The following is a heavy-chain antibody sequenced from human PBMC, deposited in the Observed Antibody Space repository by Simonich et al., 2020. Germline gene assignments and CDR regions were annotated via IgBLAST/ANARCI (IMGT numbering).Heavy chain of an antibody. V-gene: IGHV1-2*02. CDR1: GYTFTGYY. CDR2: INPNSGGT. J-gene: IGHJ3*02. CDR3: ARDPVVPAAIRNAFDI. D-gene: IGHD2-2*01. Sequence: QVQLVQSGAEVKKPGASVKVSCKASGYTFTGYYRHWGREAPGQGLGGLGWINPNSGGTNYAKKFQGRVTMNRDTSISTAYMELSRLRSDDTAVYYCARDPVVPAAIRNAFDIWGQGTMVTVSS.